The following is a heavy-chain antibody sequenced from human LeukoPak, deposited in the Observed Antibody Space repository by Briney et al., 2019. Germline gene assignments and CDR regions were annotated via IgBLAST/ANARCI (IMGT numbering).Heavy chain of an antibody. D-gene: IGHD3-3*01. V-gene: IGHV5-51*01. Sequence: GESLKISCKGSGYSFTSYWIGWVRQMPGRGLEWMGIIYPGDSDTRYSPSFQGQATISADKSISTAYLQWSSLKASDTAMYYCARSSNYDFWSGYHPNWFDPWGQGTLVTVSS. J-gene: IGHJ5*02. CDR2: IYPGDSDT. CDR3: ARSSNYDFWSGYHPNWFDP. CDR1: GYSFTSYW.